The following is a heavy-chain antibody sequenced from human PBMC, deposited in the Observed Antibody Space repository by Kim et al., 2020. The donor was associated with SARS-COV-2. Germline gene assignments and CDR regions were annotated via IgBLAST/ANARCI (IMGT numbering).Heavy chain of an antibody. J-gene: IGHJ3*02. D-gene: IGHD2-2*01. CDR3: ARASYCSSTSCSSESGAFDI. Sequence: SETLSLTCTVSGGSISSYYWSWIRQPPGKGLEWIGYIYYSGSTNYNPPLKSRVTISVDTSKNQFSLKLSSVTAADTAVYYCARASYCSSTSCSSESGAFDIWGQGTMVTVSS. CDR2: IYYSGST. CDR1: GGSISSYY. V-gene: IGHV4-59*01.